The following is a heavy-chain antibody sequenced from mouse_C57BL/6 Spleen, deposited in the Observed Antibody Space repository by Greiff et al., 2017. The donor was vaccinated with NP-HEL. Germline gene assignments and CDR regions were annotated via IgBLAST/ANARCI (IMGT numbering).Heavy chain of an antibody. CDR1: GYTFTDYY. J-gene: IGHJ1*03. D-gene: IGHD3-2*01. CDR3: AKTPRFLHCTSRWYFDV. Sequence: VQLQQSGPELVKPGASVKISCKASGYTFTDYYMNWVKQSHGKSLEWIGDINPNNGGTSYNPKIKGKATLTVDKSSSTAYMELRSLTSVDSAFYYCAKTPRFLHCTSRWYFDVWGTGTTVTVSS. V-gene: IGHV1-26*01. CDR2: INPNNGGT.